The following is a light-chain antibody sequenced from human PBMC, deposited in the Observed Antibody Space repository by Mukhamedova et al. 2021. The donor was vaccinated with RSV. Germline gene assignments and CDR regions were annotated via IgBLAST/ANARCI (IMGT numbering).Light chain of an antibody. V-gene: IGLV2-23*01. J-gene: IGLJ2*01. CDR3: CSYAGSSTVV. Sequence: SITISCTGTSSDVGSYNLVSWYQQHPGKAPKLMIYEGSKRPSGVSNRFSGSKSGNTVSLTISGLQAEDEADYYCCSYAGSSTVVF. CDR1: SSDVGSYNL. CDR2: EGS.